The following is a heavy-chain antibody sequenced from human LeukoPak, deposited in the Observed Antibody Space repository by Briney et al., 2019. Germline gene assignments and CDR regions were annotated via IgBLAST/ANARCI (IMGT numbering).Heavy chain of an antibody. CDR3: ASHSGVPTAAGTGYYYYGMDV. V-gene: IGHV1-69*06. CDR2: IIPIFGTA. Sequence: SVKVSCKASGGTFSSYAISWVRQAPGQGLEWMGGIIPIFGTANYAQKFQGRVTFTADKSTSTAYMELSSLRSEDTAVYYCASHSGVPTAAGTGYYYYGMDVWGKGTTVTVSS. J-gene: IGHJ6*04. CDR1: GGTFSSYA. D-gene: IGHD6-13*01.